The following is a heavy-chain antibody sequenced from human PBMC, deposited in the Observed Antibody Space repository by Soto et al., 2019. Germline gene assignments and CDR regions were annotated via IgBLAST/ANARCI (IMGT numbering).Heavy chain of an antibody. V-gene: IGHV1-2*02. Sequence: GGPVKVSCKASGYTFSSYGISWVRQAPGQGLEWMGWINPNSGGTNYAQKFQGRVTMTRDTSISTAYMELSRLRSDDTAVYYCARDHSNWNPGWFDPWGQGTLVTVSS. D-gene: IGHD1-20*01. CDR2: INPNSGGT. CDR1: GYTFSSYG. J-gene: IGHJ5*02. CDR3: ARDHSNWNPGWFDP.